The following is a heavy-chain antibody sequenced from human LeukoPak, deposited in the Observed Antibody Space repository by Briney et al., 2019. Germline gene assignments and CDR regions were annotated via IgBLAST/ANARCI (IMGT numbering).Heavy chain of an antibody. J-gene: IGHJ4*02. CDR3: AREQWAYRSYYASSGYHDY. CDR2: IYTSGST. V-gene: IGHV4-61*02. D-gene: IGHD3-22*01. CDR1: GGSISSGSYF. Sequence: PSETLSLTCTVSGGSISSGSYFWSWIRQPAGKGLEWIGRIYTSGSTNYSPSPKSRVTISVDTSRNQFSLNLTSVTAADTAMYYCAREQWAYRSYYASSGYHDYWGQGTLVTVSS.